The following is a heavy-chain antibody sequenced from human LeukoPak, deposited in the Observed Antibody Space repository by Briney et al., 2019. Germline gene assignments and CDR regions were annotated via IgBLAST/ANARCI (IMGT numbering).Heavy chain of an antibody. V-gene: IGHV3-9*01. CDR3: ASWDY. Sequence: GRSLRLSCAASGFTFDDYAMHWVRQAPGKGLEWVSGISWNSGSIGYADSVKGRFTISRDNAKNSLYLQMNSLRAEDTAVYYCASWDYWGQGTLVTVSS. CDR1: GFTFDDYA. D-gene: IGHD3-10*01. CDR2: ISWNSGSI. J-gene: IGHJ4*02.